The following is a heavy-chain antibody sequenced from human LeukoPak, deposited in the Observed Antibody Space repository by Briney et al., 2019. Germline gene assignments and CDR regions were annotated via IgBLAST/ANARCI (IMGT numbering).Heavy chain of an antibody. CDR3: ARDVRGYSHGYSYYYYYMDV. D-gene: IGHD5-18*01. V-gene: IGHV4-34*01. CDR1: GESCSGYY. CDR2: INHSGST. Sequence: SSETLSLTCAVYGESCSGYYWSWIRQPTGQGLEWTGEINHSGSTNYNPSLKSRVTISVDTSKNQFSLKLSSVTAADTAVYYCARDVRGYSHGYSYYYYYMDVWGKGTTVTVSS. J-gene: IGHJ6*03.